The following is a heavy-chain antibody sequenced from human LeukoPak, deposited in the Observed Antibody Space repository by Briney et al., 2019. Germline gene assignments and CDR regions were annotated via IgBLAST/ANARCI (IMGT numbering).Heavy chain of an antibody. CDR3: ARHPKTYDFWSGLPLGNWFDP. Sequence: SETLSLTCTVSGGSISSYYWSWIRQPPGKGLEWIGYIYTSGSTNYNPSLKSRVTISVDTSKNQFSLKLSSVTAADTAVYYCARHPKTYDFWSGLPLGNWFDPWGQGTLVTVSS. V-gene: IGHV4-4*09. J-gene: IGHJ5*02. CDR1: GGSISSYY. CDR2: IYTSGST. D-gene: IGHD3-3*01.